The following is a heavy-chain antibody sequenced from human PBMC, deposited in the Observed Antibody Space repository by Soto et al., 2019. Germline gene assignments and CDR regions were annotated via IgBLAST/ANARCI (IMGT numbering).Heavy chain of an antibody. Sequence: EVQLLESGGGLVQPGGSLRLSCAASGFTFSSYAMSWVRQAPGKGLEWVSAISGSGGSTYYADSVKGRFTISRDNSKNKLYLQMNSLRAEDTAVYYCAKTGTMVSALYYYYYGMDVWGQGTTVTVSS. J-gene: IGHJ6*02. CDR2: ISGSGGST. D-gene: IGHD3-10*01. CDR3: AKTGTMVSALYYYYYGMDV. CDR1: GFTFSSYA. V-gene: IGHV3-23*01.